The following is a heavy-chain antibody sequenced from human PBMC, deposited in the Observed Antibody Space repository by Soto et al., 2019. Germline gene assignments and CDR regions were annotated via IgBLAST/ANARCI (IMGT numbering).Heavy chain of an antibody. Sequence: QVQLVESGGDLAEPGGSLRLSCAASGFTFSDYYMSWMRQAPGKGLEWIAYISGAGSNYADSGQGRFTISRDNTKNSLYLQMNSLRDEDTAVYYCARSRKPSYYSGPYFDFWGQGALVTVSS. D-gene: IGHD3-10*01. J-gene: IGHJ4*02. CDR1: GFTFSDYY. V-gene: IGHV3-11*01. CDR3: ARSRKPSYYSGPYFDF. CDR2: ISGAGS.